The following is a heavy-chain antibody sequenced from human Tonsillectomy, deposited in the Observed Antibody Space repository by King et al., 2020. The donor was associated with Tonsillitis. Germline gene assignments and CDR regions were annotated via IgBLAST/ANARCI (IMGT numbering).Heavy chain of an antibody. Sequence: LQLVQSGGGLVQPGGSLRVSWAASGFTFGSYWMSWVLQALGNGLEWVARIKHGVREKYYVDSVKCRFTISRDNAKNSLYLQLNSLRAGDTAVYYCARGDSFDYWGLGTLVTVSS. V-gene: IGHV3-7*03. D-gene: IGHD2-21*02. J-gene: IGHJ4*02. CDR2: IKHGVREK. CDR3: ARGDSFDY. CDR1: GFTFGSYW.